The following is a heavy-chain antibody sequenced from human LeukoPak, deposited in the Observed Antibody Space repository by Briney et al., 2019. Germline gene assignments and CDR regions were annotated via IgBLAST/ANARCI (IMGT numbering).Heavy chain of an antibody. Sequence: PGGSLRLSCAASGFTFSNAWMSWVRLAPGKGLEWVGRIKSKTDGGTTDYAAPVKGRFTISRDDSKNTLYLQMNSLKTEDTAVYYCTTDFGIAAAGIADYYYYMDVWGKGTTVTVSS. CDR1: GFTFSNAW. CDR3: TTDFGIAAAGIADYYYYMDV. J-gene: IGHJ6*03. CDR2: IKSKTDGGTT. V-gene: IGHV3-15*01. D-gene: IGHD6-13*01.